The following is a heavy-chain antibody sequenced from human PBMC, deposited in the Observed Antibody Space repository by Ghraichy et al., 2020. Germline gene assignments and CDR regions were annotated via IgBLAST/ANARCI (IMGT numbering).Heavy chain of an antibody. CDR1: GFTFDDYA. Sequence: GGSLRLSCAASGFTFDDYAMHWVRQVPGKGLEWVSVINGDDGSTYYADSVKGRFTISRDNSKNSLYLQMNSLRTDDTALYYCAKEGPASAFDIWGQGTLVTVS. CDR2: INGDDGST. J-gene: IGHJ3*02. CDR3: AKEGPASAFDI. V-gene: IGHV3-43*02.